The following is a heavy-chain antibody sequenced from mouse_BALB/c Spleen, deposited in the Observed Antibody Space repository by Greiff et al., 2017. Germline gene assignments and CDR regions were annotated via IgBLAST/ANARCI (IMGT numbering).Heavy chain of an antibody. V-gene: IGHV5-9-3*01. CDR1: GFTFSSYA. CDR3: ARQNTVDY. J-gene: IGHJ4*01. CDR2: ISSGGSYT. Sequence: EVKLMESGGGLVKPGGSLKLSCAASGFTFSSYAMSWVRQTPEKRLEWVATISSGGSYTYYPDSVKGRFTISRDNAKNTLYLQMSSLRSEDTAMYYCARQNTVDYWGQGTSVTVSS.